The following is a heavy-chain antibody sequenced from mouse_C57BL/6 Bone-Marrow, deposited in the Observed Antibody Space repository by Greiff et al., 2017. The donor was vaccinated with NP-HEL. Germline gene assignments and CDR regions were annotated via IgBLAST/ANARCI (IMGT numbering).Heavy chain of an antibody. J-gene: IGHJ4*01. CDR3: AREGLRPYAMDY. CDR2: INPGSGGT. CDR1: GYAFTNYL. V-gene: IGHV1-54*01. D-gene: IGHD2-4*01. Sequence: QVQLQQSGAELVRPGTSVKVSCKASGYAFTNYLIEWVKQRPGPGLEWIRVINPGSGGTNYNEKFKGKATLTADKSSSTAYMQLSSLTSEDSAVYCCAREGLRPYAMDYWGQGTSVTVSS.